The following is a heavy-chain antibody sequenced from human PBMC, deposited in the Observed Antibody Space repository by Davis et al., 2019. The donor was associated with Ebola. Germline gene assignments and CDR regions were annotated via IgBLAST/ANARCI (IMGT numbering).Heavy chain of an antibody. CDR3: ARFDGGDYYGSGRNNWFDP. CDR2: IYYSGST. D-gene: IGHD3-10*01. V-gene: IGHV4-61*08. Sequence: SETLSLTCTVSGGSISSGGYYWSWIRQPPGKGLEWIGYIYYSGSTNYNPSLKSRVTISVDTSKNQFSLKLSSVTAADTAVYYCARFDGGDYYGSGRNNWFDPWGQGTLVTVSS. CDR1: GGSISSGGYY. J-gene: IGHJ5*02.